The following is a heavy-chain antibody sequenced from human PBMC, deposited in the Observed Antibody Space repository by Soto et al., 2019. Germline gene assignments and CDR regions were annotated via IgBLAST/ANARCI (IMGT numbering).Heavy chain of an antibody. J-gene: IGHJ4*02. CDR3: ARELGGRLDY. Sequence: QVQLRESGPGLVKPSQTLSLTCTVSSGSISSGGFFWSWIRQHPGKGLEWIGYIYYSGSTYYNPSLKSRVTISVDTSKNQFSLKVSSVTAADTAVYYCARELGGRLDYWGQGTLVTVSS. CDR1: SGSISSGGFF. CDR2: IYYSGST. V-gene: IGHV4-31*03. D-gene: IGHD2-15*01.